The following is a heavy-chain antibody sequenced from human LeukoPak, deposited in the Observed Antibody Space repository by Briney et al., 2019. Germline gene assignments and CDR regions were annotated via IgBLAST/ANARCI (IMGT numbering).Heavy chain of an antibody. J-gene: IGHJ4*02. CDR1: GFTVSSNY. D-gene: IGHD3-22*01. Sequence: GGSLRLSCAASGFTVSSNYMSWVRQAPGKGLEWVSVIYAGGRTYYADSVKGRFTISRDNSKNTLYLQMNSLRAEDTAVYYCARGLDYYDNSGYYGAHFDSWGQGTLVTVST. CDR3: ARGLDYYDNSGYYGAHFDS. V-gene: IGHV3-53*01. CDR2: IYAGGRT.